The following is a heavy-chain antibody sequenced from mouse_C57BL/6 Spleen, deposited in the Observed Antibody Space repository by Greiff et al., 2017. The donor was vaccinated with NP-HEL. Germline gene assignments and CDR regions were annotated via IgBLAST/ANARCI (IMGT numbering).Heavy chain of an antibody. CDR1: GFTFSDYY. V-gene: IGHV5-16*01. CDR2: INYDGSST. J-gene: IGHJ2*01. CDR3: ARDLGYYFDY. Sequence: EVKVVESEGGLVQPGSSMKLSCTASGFTFSDYYMAWVRQVPEKGLEWVANINYDGSSTYYLDSLKSRFIISRDNAKNILYLQMSSLKSEDTATYYCARDLGYYFDYWGKGTTLTVSS.